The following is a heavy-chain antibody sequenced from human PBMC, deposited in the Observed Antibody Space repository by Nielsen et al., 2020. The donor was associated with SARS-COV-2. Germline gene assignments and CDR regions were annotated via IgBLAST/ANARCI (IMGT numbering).Heavy chain of an antibody. CDR2: MNPNSGNT. CDR1: GYTFTSYD. J-gene: IGHJ6*02. Sequence: ASVKVSCKASGYTFTSYDINWVRQATGQGLEWMGWMNPNSGNTGYAQKFQGRVTMTRNTSISTAYMELSSLRSEDTAVYYCARGSTVVTFLYYYYYGMDVWGQGTTVTVSS. D-gene: IGHD4-23*01. V-gene: IGHV1-8*01. CDR3: ARGSTVVTFLYYYYYGMDV.